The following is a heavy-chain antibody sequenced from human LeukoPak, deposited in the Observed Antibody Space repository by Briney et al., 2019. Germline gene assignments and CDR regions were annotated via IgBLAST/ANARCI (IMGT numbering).Heavy chain of an antibody. CDR3: ARLMVAARRFDP. J-gene: IGHJ5*02. Sequence: GASVKVSCKASGYTFTGYYMHWVRQAPGQGPEWMGWINPNSGGTNYAQKFQGRVTMTRDTSISTAYMELSRLRSDDTAVYYCARLMVAARRFDPWGQGTLVTVSS. CDR2: INPNSGGT. CDR1: GYTFTGYY. D-gene: IGHD6-6*01. V-gene: IGHV1-2*02.